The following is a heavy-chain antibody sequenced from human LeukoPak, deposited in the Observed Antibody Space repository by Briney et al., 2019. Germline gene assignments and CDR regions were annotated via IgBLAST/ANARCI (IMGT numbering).Heavy chain of an antibody. D-gene: IGHD1-26*01. CDR3: ARRGTIDSGRPWN. V-gene: IGHV4-39*01. CDR1: GGSINISAYY. J-gene: IGHJ4*02. Sequence: PSETLSLTCTVSGGSINISAYYWGWIRQPPGKGLEWIGSMHYSGSTYYNPSLKSRVTISVDTSKNQFSLKVSSVTAADTAVYYCARRGTIDSGRPWNWGQGTLVTVSS. CDR2: MHYSGST.